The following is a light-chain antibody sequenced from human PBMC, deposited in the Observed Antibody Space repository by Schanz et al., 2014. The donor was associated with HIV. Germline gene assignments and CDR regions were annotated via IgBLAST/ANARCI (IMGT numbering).Light chain of an antibody. CDR1: ISDVGGYNY. J-gene: IGLJ1*01. V-gene: IGLV2-14*03. CDR3: SSYTSGSTYV. CDR2: DVS. Sequence: QSALTQPASVSGSPGQSITISCTGTISDVGGYNYVSWYQQHSGKAPKLIIYDVSDRPLGVSNRFSGSKSGNTASLTISGLQAEDEADYYCSSYTSGSTYVFGTGTKLTVL.